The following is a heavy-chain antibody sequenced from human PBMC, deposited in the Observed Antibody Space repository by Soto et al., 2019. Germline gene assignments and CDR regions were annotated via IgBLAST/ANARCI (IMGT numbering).Heavy chain of an antibody. CDR1: GFTFSDDY. J-gene: IGHJ4*02. CDR2: IYSGGTT. Sequence: GGSLRLSCAASGFTFSDDYMNWVRQAPGKGLEWVSLIYSGGTTDYAVSVKGRFTISRDNSKNMLYLQMNSLRAEDTAVYYCAARNIVAPYWGQGTLVTVSS. D-gene: IGHD5-12*01. CDR3: AARNIVAPY. V-gene: IGHV3-66*01.